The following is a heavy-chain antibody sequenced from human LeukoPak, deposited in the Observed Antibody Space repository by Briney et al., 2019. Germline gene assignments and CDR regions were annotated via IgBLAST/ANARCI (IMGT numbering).Heavy chain of an antibody. CDR3: ARDGYCSSTRCLYVHYYYMDV. Sequence: SETLSLTCTVSGGSISSGSYYWSWIRQPAGKGLEWIGRIYTSGSPNYNPSLKSRVTISVDTSKNQFSLKLNSVTAADTAVYYCARDGYCSSTRCLYVHYYYMDVWGKGTTVTVSS. CDR1: GGSISSGSYY. D-gene: IGHD2-2*01. CDR2: IYTSGSP. J-gene: IGHJ6*03. V-gene: IGHV4-61*02.